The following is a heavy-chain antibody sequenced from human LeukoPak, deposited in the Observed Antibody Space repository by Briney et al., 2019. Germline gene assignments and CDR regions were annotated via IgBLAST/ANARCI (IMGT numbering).Heavy chain of an antibody. CDR2: ISGSGGST. D-gene: IGHD6-13*01. CDR3: ARAGAAGSRLDWFDP. Sequence: GESLRLSCAASGFTFTTYWMSWVRQAPGKGLEWVSVISGSGGSTDYADSVKGRFTISRDNSKNTLYLQMNSLRAEDTAVYYCARAGAAGSRLDWFDPWGQGTLVTVSS. V-gene: IGHV3-23*01. CDR1: GFTFTTYW. J-gene: IGHJ5*02.